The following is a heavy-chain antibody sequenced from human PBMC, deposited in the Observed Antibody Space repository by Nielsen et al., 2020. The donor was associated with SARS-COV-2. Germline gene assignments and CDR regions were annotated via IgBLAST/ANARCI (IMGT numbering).Heavy chain of an antibody. Sequence: GESLKISCAASGFTFTSFGIHWVRQVPGTGLEWVADIKPDGSEKFYVDSVKGRFTISRDNAKNSMSLQMNSLRVEDTAVYYCARDWSRAFVVWGQGTMVTVSS. CDR2: IKPDGSEK. V-gene: IGHV3-7*01. CDR1: GFTFTSFG. CDR3: ARDWSRAFVV. J-gene: IGHJ3*01.